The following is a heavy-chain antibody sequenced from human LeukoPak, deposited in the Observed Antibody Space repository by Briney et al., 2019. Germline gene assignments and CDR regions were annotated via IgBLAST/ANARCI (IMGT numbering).Heavy chain of an antibody. J-gene: IGHJ5*02. CDR2: MNPNNGNT. Sequence: ASVKVSCKASGYTFTSYDINWVRQATGQGLEWMGWMNPNNGNTGYAQKFQGRVTMTRNTSIRTAYMELSSLISEDTAVYYCARGEVATIIRLQRYNWFDPWGQGTLVTVSS. CDR1: GYTFTSYD. CDR3: ARGEVATIIRLQRYNWFDP. D-gene: IGHD5-24*01. V-gene: IGHV1-8*01.